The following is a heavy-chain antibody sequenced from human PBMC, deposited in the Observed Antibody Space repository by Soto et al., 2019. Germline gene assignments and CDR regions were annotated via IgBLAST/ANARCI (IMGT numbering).Heavy chain of an antibody. CDR3: AAGVDSSGYYYVGAPYYYYGIDV. V-gene: IGHV1-58*01. Sequence: ASVKVSCKASGFTFTSSAVQWVRQARGQRLEWIGWIVVGSGNTNYAQKFQERVTITRDMSTSTAYMELSSLRSEDTAVYYCAAGVDSSGYYYVGAPYYYYGIDVWGQGTTVTVSS. CDR1: GFTFTSSA. J-gene: IGHJ6*02. CDR2: IVVGSGNT. D-gene: IGHD3-22*01.